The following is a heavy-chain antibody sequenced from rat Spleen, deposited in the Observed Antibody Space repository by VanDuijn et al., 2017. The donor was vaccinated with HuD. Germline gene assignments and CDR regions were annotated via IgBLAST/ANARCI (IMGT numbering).Heavy chain of an antibody. CDR3: ARSRVYDY. D-gene: IGHD1-4*01. CDR2: ISYDGSST. J-gene: IGHJ2*01. V-gene: IGHV5-29*01. CDR1: GFTFSNYG. Sequence: EVQLVESGGGLVQPGRSLKLSCAASGFTFSNYGMAWVRQAPTKGLEWVATISYDGSSTYYRDSVKGRFTISRDNAKNTQSLQMDSLRSEDTATYYCARSRVYDYWGQGVMVTVSS.